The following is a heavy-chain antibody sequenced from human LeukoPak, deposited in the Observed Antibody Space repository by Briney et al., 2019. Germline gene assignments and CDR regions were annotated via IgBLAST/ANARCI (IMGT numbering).Heavy chain of an antibody. CDR1: GYTFTSYG. Sequence: GASVKVSCKASGYTFTSYGISWVRQAPGQGLEWMGWINAGNGNTKYSQKFQGRVTITRDTSASTAYMELSSLRSEDTAVYYCAREGYDFWSALLVDYWGQGTLVTVSS. CDR3: AREGYDFWSALLVDY. CDR2: INAGNGNT. D-gene: IGHD3-3*01. J-gene: IGHJ4*02. V-gene: IGHV1-3*01.